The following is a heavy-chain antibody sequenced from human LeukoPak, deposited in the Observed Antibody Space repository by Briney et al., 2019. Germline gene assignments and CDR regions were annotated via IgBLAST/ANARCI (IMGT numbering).Heavy chain of an antibody. CDR1: GYTFTSYD. CDR3: ARGPTYYDSSGYYFDY. Sequence: ASVTVSCKASGYTFTSYDINWVRQATGQGLEWMGWMNPNSGNTGYAQKFQGRVTITRNTSISTAYMELSSLRSEDTAVYYCARGPTYYDSSGYYFDYWGQGTLVTVSS. D-gene: IGHD3-22*01. CDR2: MNPNSGNT. J-gene: IGHJ4*02. V-gene: IGHV1-8*03.